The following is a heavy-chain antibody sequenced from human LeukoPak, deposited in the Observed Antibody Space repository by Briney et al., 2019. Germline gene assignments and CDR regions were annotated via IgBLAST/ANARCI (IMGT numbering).Heavy chain of an antibody. CDR2: IRYDGSNK. J-gene: IGHJ4*02. V-gene: IGHV3-33*01. CDR1: GFTFSSNG. CDR3: ARAAVADYFDY. D-gene: IGHD6-19*01. Sequence: SGGSLRLSCSASGFTFSSNGMHWVRQAPGKGLEWVVVIRYDGSNKYYADSVKGRFTTSRDNSKNTRYLQMNSLRAEDTAVYYCARAAVADYFDYWGQGTLVTVSS.